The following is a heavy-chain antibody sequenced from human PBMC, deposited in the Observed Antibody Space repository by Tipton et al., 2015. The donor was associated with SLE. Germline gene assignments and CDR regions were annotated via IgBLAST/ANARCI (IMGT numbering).Heavy chain of an antibody. CDR2: IYHSGST. V-gene: IGHV4-59*12. Sequence: TLSLTCTVSGGSISSYYWSWIRQPPGKGLEWIGSIYHSGSTYYNLSLKSRVTISVDTSKNQFSLKLSSVTAADTAVYYCARGSDSWGQGTLVTVSS. J-gene: IGHJ4*02. CDR1: GGSISSYY. D-gene: IGHD3-22*01. CDR3: ARGSDS.